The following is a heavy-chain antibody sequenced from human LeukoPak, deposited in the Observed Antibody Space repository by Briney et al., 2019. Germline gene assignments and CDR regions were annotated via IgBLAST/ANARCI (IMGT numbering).Heavy chain of an antibody. CDR2: ISGSGGST. Sequence: GGPLRLSCAASGFTFSSYAMSWVRQASRKGLEWVSAISGSGGSTYYADSVKGRFTISRDNSKNTLYLQMNSLRDEDTAVYYRAKDVMTTVFHFDYWGQGTLVTVSS. J-gene: IGHJ4*02. D-gene: IGHD4-17*01. V-gene: IGHV3-23*01. CDR3: AKDVMTTVFHFDY. CDR1: GFTFSSYA.